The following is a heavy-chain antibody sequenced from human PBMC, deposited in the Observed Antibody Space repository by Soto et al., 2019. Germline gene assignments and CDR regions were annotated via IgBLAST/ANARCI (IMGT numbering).Heavy chain of an antibody. Sequence: GASVKVSCKASGGTFSSYTISWVRQAPGQGLEWMGRIIPILGIANYAQKFQGRVTITADKSTSTAYMELSSLRSDDTAVYYCARDLPYDFWSGYYPRPNWFDPWGQGTLVTVSS. CDR2: IIPILGIA. J-gene: IGHJ5*02. D-gene: IGHD3-3*01. V-gene: IGHV1-69*04. CDR1: GGTFSSYT. CDR3: ARDLPYDFWSGYYPRPNWFDP.